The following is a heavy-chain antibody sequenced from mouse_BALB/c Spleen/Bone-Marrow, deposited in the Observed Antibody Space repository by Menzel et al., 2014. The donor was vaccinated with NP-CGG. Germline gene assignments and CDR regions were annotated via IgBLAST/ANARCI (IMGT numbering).Heavy chain of an antibody. CDR3: ARYGNYGDYFDY. CDR1: GYTFTSYW. CDR2: INPSTGYT. Sequence: VQLQQSGAELAKPGASVKMSCKASGYTFTSYWMHWVKRRPGQGLEWIGYINPSTGYTEYNQKFKDKATLTADKSSSTAYMQLSSLTSEDSAVYYCARYGNYGDYFDYWGQGTTLTVSS. J-gene: IGHJ2*01. D-gene: IGHD2-1*01. V-gene: IGHV1-7*01.